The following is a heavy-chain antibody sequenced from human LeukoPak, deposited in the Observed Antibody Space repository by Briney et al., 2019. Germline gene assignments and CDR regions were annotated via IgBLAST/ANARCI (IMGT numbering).Heavy chain of an antibody. CDR3: ARDGGIFGVVTAFDY. CDR2: ISSSSSYI. J-gene: IGHJ4*02. D-gene: IGHD3-3*01. Sequence: PGGSLRLSCAASGFTFSSYSMNWVRQAPGKGLEWVSSISSSSSYIYYADSVKGRFTISRDNAKNSLYLQMNSLRAEDTAVYYCARDGGIFGVVTAFDYWGQGTLVTVSS. CDR1: GFTFSSYS. V-gene: IGHV3-21*01.